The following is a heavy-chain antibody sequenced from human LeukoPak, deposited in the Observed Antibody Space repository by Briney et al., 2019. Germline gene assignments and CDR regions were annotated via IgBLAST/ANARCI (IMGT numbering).Heavy chain of an antibody. CDR2: IRSKANSYAT. D-gene: IGHD4-23*01. Sequence: PGWSLKLSCAASGFTFSGSAMHWVRQASGKGLEWVGRIRSKANSYATAYAASVKGRFTISRDDSKNTAYLQMNSLKTEDTAVYYCTRHDYGGHYYYGMDVWGKGTTVTVSS. CDR3: TRHDYGGHYYYGMDV. V-gene: IGHV3-73*01. CDR1: GFTFSGSA. J-gene: IGHJ6*04.